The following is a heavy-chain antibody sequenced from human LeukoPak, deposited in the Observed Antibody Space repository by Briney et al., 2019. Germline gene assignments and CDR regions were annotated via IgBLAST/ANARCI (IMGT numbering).Heavy chain of an antibody. Sequence: SETLSLTCTVSGGSISRSSYYWGWIRQPPGKGLEWIGSIYYSGSTYYNPSLKSRVTISVDTSKNQFSLKLSSVTAADTAVYYCASSVVAAIDYWGQGTLVTVSS. D-gene: IGHD2-15*01. CDR2: IYYSGST. CDR1: GGSISRSSYY. V-gene: IGHV4-39*07. J-gene: IGHJ4*02. CDR3: ASSVVAAIDY.